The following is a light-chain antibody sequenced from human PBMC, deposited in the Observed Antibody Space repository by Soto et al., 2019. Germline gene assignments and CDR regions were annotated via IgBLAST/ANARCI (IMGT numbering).Light chain of an antibody. CDR3: CSYAGSSYA. V-gene: IGLV2-11*01. J-gene: IGLJ1*01. CDR1: SIDVGGYNY. CDR2: DVN. Sequence: QSVLTQPRSVSGSPGQSVTISCTGTSIDVGGYNYVSWYQQHPGKAPKLMIYDVNKRPSGVPDRFSGSKSGNTASLTISGLQAEDEADYYCCSYAGSSYAFGTGTKVTVL.